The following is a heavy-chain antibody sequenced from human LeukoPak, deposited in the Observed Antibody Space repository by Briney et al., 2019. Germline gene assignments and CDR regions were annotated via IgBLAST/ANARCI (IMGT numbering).Heavy chain of an antibody. D-gene: IGHD1-14*01. J-gene: IGHJ6*03. CDR3: ARDGIMDV. V-gene: IGHV3-48*01. CDR1: GFTFSTYS. CDR2: ISSNSSTI. Sequence: GGSLRLSCAASGFTFSTYSMDWVRQAPGKGLEWVSYISSNSSTIFYADSVKGRFTISRDNVKNSLYVQMNSLRVEDTAVYYCARDGIMDVWGKGTTVTVSS.